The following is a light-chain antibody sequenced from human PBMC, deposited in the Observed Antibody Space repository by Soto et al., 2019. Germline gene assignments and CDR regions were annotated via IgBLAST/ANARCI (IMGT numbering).Light chain of an antibody. CDR2: GAS. CDR3: QQYGSSPRT. Sequence: EIVLTQSPGTLSLSPGERAALSCRASQSVSSSYLAWYQQKPGHAPRLLIYGASSRATDIPDRFRXSGYRTDFTLTIRRLEPDDFEVYYCQQYGSSPRTFGQGTKVDIK. V-gene: IGKV3-20*01. J-gene: IGKJ1*01. CDR1: QSVSSSY.